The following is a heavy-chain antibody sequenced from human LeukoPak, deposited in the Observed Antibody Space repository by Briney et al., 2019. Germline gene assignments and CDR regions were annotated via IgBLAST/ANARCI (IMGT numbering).Heavy chain of an antibody. J-gene: IGHJ4*02. D-gene: IGHD2-15*01. CDR2: FDPEDGET. CDR3: ATDHGYCSGGSCYNPFDY. V-gene: IGHV1-24*01. Sequence: GASVKVSCKVSGYTLTELSMHWVRQAPGKGLEWMGGFDPEDGETIYAQKFQGRVTMTEDTSTDTAYMELSSLRSEDMAVYYCATDHGYCSGGSCYNPFDYWGQGTLVTVSS. CDR1: GYTLTELS.